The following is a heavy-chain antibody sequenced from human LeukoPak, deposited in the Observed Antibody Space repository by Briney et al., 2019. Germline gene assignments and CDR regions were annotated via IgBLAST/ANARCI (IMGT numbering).Heavy chain of an antibody. J-gene: IGHJ4*02. Sequence: KSSETLSLTCAVYGGSFSGYYWSWIRQPPGKGLEWIGEINHSGSTNYNPSLKSRVTISVDTSKNQFSLKLSSVTAADTAVYYCAKAGYYDLDYWGQGTLVTVSS. D-gene: IGHD3-22*01. V-gene: IGHV4-34*01. CDR2: INHSGST. CDR3: AKAGYYDLDY. CDR1: GGSFSGYY.